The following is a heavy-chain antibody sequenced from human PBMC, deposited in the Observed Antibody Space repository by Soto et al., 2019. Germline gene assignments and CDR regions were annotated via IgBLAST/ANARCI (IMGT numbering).Heavy chain of an antibody. CDR3: ARRGPGTYFDS. D-gene: IGHD6-13*01. Sequence: EVQLLESGGGLVQPGGSLRLSCAASGFTVSSYAMCWVRQAPGKGLEWVCVISGSGDSTYYADSVKGRFTISRDNSKNTLYLQMNSLRAEDTAVYYCARRGPGTYFDSWGQGTLVTVSS. CDR1: GFTVSSYA. J-gene: IGHJ4*02. V-gene: IGHV3-23*01. CDR2: ISGSGDST.